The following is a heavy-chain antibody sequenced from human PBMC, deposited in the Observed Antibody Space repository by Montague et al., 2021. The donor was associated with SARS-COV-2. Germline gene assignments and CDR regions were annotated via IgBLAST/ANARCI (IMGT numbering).Heavy chain of an antibody. D-gene: IGHD3-10*01. Sequence: PALVKPTQTLTLTCTFSGISLTTSRVGVGWISQPPGKPLEWLALIYWDDDKRYSPSLKSRLTITKDTSKNQVVLAITNMDPVDTATYFRAHRGVYGAVSYCDYWGQGTLVSVS. CDR3: AHRGVYGAVSYCDY. J-gene: IGHJ4*02. V-gene: IGHV2-5*02. CDR1: GISLTTSRVG. CDR2: IYWDDDK.